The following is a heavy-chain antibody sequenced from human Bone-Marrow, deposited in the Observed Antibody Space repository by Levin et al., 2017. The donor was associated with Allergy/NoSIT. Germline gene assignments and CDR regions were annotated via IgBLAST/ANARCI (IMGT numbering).Heavy chain of an antibody. J-gene: IGHJ6*02. CDR1: GGSIDSDSYY. V-gene: IGHV4-31*03. CDR2: IYNSGTT. Sequence: KTSETLSLTCTVSGGSIDSDSYYWSWLRQLPGKGLEWIGYIYNSGTTYYNPSLKSRLIISIDTPENKFSLTLSSVTAADTATYYCARAVTMTRGLIRGSFWDVWGQGTTVTVSS. D-gene: IGHD3-10*01. CDR3: ARAVTMTRGLIRGSFWDV.